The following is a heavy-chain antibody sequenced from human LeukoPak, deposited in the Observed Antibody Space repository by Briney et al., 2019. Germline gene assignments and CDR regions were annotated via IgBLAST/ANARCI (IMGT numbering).Heavy chain of an antibody. Sequence: PGGSLRLSCAASGFTFSSYAMHWVRQAPGKGLEWVAVISYDGSNKYYADSVKGRFTIYRDNSKNTLYLQMNSLRAEDTAVYYCARDGGFYVEYYFDYWGQGTLVTVSS. CDR2: ISYDGSNK. V-gene: IGHV3-30-3*01. J-gene: IGHJ4*02. D-gene: IGHD3-16*01. CDR3: ARDGGFYVEYYFDY. CDR1: GFTFSSYA.